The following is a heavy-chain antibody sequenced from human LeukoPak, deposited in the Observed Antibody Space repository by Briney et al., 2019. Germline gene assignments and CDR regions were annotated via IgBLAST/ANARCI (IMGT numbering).Heavy chain of an antibody. CDR3: ARADGITIFGVVIPPFDY. D-gene: IGHD3-3*01. CDR1: GYTFTSYG. Sequence: ASVKVSCKASGYTFTSYGISWVRQAPGQGLERMGWISAYNGNTNYAQKLQGRVTMTTDTSTSTAYMELRSLRSDDTAVYYCARADGITIFGVVIPPFDYWGQGTLVTVSS. CDR2: ISAYNGNT. V-gene: IGHV1-18*01. J-gene: IGHJ4*02.